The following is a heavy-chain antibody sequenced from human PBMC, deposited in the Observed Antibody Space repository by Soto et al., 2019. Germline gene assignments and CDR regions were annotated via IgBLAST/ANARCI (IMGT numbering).Heavy chain of an antibody. D-gene: IGHD6-19*01. V-gene: IGHV1-46*01. CDR2: INPSIGTT. CDR1: GYTFTSQN. Sequence: ASVKVSCKASGYTFTSQNMHWVRQAPGQGLEWMGVINPSIGTTTYAQKFQGRVTMTSDTSTSSVYMEVSSLRSDDTAVYYCARDRAEQWLVRYYYYGMDVWGQGTTVTVSS. J-gene: IGHJ6*02. CDR3: ARDRAEQWLVRYYYYGMDV.